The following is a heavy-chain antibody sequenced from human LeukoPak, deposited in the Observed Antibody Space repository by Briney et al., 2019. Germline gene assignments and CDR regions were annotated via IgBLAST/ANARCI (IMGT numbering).Heavy chain of an antibody. CDR3: AKDTRFLDPADY. Sequence: GGSLRLSCAASGFIFSSYAIHWVRQAPGKGLEWVALISNDGSRKYHADSVKGRFTISRDNSKNTLYLQINSLRAEDTAVYYCAKDTRFLDPADYWGQGTLVTVSS. CDR2: ISNDGSRK. CDR1: GFIFSSYA. J-gene: IGHJ4*02. D-gene: IGHD3-3*01. V-gene: IGHV3-30-3*01.